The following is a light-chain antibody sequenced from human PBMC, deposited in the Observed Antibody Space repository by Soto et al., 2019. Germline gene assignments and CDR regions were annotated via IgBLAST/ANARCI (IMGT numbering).Light chain of an antibody. CDR3: QLWDSNSDHVV. J-gene: IGLJ2*01. Sequence: SYELTQPPSVSVAPGQTARITCGGRHIGRKSVHWYQQKPGQAPVVVVYDDRDRPSGIPERFSGSNSGNTATLTISRVEAGDEADYYCQLWDSNSDHVVFGGGTKVTVL. V-gene: IGLV3-21*02. CDR2: DDR. CDR1: HIGRKS.